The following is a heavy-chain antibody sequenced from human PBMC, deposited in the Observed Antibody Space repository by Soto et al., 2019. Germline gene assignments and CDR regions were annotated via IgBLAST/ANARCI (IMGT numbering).Heavy chain of an antibody. CDR1: GFTFSSYS. J-gene: IGHJ4*02. Sequence: GGSLRLSCAASGFTFSSYSMNWVRQAPGKGLEWVSSISSSSSYIYYADSVKGRFTISRDNAKNSLYLQMNSLRAEDTAVYYCASQLPSLYYFDYWGQGTLVTVSS. CDR2: ISSSSSYI. V-gene: IGHV3-21*01. D-gene: IGHD1-1*01. CDR3: ASQLPSLYYFDY.